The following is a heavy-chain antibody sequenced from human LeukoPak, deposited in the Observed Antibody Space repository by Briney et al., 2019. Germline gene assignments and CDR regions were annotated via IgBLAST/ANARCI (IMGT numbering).Heavy chain of an antibody. CDR3: ARGDMTKVDY. CDR1: GGSISSYY. V-gene: IGHV4-59*01. Sequence: SETLSLTCTVSGGSISSYYWSWIRQPPGKGLEWIGYIYYGGSTNYNPSLKSRVTISVDTSKNQFSLKLSSVTAADTAVYYCARGDMTKVDYWGQGTLVTVSS. J-gene: IGHJ4*02. CDR2: IYYGGST.